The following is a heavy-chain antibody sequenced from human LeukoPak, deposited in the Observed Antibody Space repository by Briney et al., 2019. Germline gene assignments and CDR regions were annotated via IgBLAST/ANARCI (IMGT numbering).Heavy chain of an antibody. J-gene: IGHJ6*02. V-gene: IGHV3-30*02. Sequence: PGGSLRLSCAASGFTFRSYGMHWVRQSPGRGLEWVSFLSFDGSNEFYADSLKGRFTISRDNSKDTLYLQMDSLRAEDTALYYCAREEHDYVWGSYRYYYYYGIDVWGQGTTVTVSS. D-gene: IGHD3-16*02. CDR2: LSFDGSNE. CDR1: GFTFRSYG. CDR3: AREEHDYVWGSYRYYYYYGIDV.